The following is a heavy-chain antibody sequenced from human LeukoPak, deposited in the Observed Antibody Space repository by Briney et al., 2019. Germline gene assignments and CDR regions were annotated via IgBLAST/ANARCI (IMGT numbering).Heavy chain of an antibody. J-gene: IGHJ3*02. Sequence: GGPLRLSCAASGFTFSSYSMNWVRQAPGKGLEWVSSISSSSSYIYYADSVKGRFTISRDNAKNSLYLQMNSLRAEDTAVYYCARVRTLGNAFDIWGQGTMVSVSS. V-gene: IGHV3-21*01. CDR3: ARVRTLGNAFDI. CDR1: GFTFSSYS. D-gene: IGHD1-26*01. CDR2: ISSSSSYI.